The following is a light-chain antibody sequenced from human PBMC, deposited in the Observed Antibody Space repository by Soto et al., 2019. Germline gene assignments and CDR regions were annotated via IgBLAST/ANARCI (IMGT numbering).Light chain of an antibody. CDR3: QQRDKWPRT. V-gene: IGKV3-11*01. Sequence: EIVLTQSPATLSLSPGERATLSCRASQSVSSYLAWYQHKPGQAPRLLIYGASNWATDIPARFSGRGSGTDFTLTISSLESGDSAVYYCQQRDKWPRTFGQGTKLEIK. CDR1: QSVSSY. J-gene: IGKJ2*01. CDR2: GAS.